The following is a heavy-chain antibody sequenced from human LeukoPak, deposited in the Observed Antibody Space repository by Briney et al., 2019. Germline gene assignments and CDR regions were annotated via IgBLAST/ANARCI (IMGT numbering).Heavy chain of an antibody. D-gene: IGHD6-13*01. CDR1: GFIFSSYA. CDR2: ISGSGGST. Sequence: PGGSLRLSCAASGFIFSSYAMSWVRQAPGKGLEWVSAISGSGGSTYYADSVKGRFTISRDNSKNTLYLQMNSLRTEDTAVYYCANGDPIAAAGTDYWGQGTLVTVSS. V-gene: IGHV3-23*01. J-gene: IGHJ4*02. CDR3: ANGDPIAAAGTDY.